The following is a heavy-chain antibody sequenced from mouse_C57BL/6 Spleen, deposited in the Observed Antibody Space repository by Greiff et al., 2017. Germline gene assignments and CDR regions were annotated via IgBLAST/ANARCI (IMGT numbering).Heavy chain of an antibody. Sequence: QVQLQQPGAELVKPGASVKLSCKASGYTFTSYWMQWVKQRPGQGLEWIGEIDPSDSYTNYNQKFKGKATLTVDTSSSTAYMQLSSLTSEDSAVYYCARRGSSYEAMDYWGQGTSVTVSS. CDR3: ARRGSSYEAMDY. V-gene: IGHV1-50*01. CDR2: IDPSDSYT. J-gene: IGHJ4*01. CDR1: GYTFTSYW. D-gene: IGHD1-1*01.